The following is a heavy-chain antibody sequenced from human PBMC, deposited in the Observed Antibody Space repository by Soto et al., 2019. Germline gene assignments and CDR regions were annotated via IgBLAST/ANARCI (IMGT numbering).Heavy chain of an antibody. D-gene: IGHD6-19*01. V-gene: IGHV1-2*02. Sequence: ASVKVSCKASGYTFTGYYMHWVRQAPGQGHEWMGWINPNSGGTNYAQKFQGRVTMPRDTSISTAYMELSRLRSDDTAVYYCASDASPGIAVAGTRWFEPWGQGTLVTVSS. CDR1: GYTFTGYY. CDR3: ASDASPGIAVAGTRWFEP. CDR2: INPNSGGT. J-gene: IGHJ5*02.